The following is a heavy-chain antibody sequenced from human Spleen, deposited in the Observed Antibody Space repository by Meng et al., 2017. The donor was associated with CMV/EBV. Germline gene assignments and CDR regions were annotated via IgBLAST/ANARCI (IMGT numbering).Heavy chain of an antibody. CDR1: YG. CDR2: VSTFNGAT. V-gene: IGHV1-18*01. J-gene: IGHJ4*02. CDR3: ARGGGLFYFATGGRDWYFDL. Sequence: YGVTWMRQAPGQGLEWLGWVSTFNGATKYSQKAQDRVTMTTETSTNSAYMELRGLTSGDTAVYYCARGGGLFYFATGGRDWYFDLWGQGTPVTVSS. D-gene: IGHD2/OR15-2a*01.